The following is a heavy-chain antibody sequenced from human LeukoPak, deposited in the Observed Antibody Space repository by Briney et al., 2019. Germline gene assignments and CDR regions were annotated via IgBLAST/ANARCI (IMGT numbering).Heavy chain of an antibody. Sequence: IPSETLSLTCTVSGGSISSYYWSWIRQPAGKGLEWIGRIDTSGNTNYKPSLKSRVTISVDTSKNQFSLKLSSVTAADTAVYYCTRGSIAYYYMDVWGKGTTVTISS. V-gene: IGHV4-4*07. J-gene: IGHJ6*03. CDR1: GGSISSYY. CDR2: IDTSGNT. CDR3: TRGSIAYYYMDV. D-gene: IGHD3-22*01.